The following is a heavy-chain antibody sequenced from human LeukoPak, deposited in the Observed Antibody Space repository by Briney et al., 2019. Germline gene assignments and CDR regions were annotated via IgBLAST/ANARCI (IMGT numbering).Heavy chain of an antibody. V-gene: IGHV3-23*01. CDR3: AKDLVTGSLDY. D-gene: IGHD3-10*01. Sequence: GGSLRLSCAASGFTFSSYSMNWVRQAPGKGLEWDSSISGSGGSTYYADSVRGRFTISRDNSKNTLYLQMNSLRAEDTAIYYCAKDLVTGSLDYWGQGTLVTVSS. CDR2: ISGSGGST. J-gene: IGHJ4*02. CDR1: GFTFSSYS.